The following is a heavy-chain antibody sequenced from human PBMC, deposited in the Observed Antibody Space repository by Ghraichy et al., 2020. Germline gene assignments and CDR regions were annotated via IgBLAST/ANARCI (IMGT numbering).Heavy chain of an antibody. CDR2: INSDGSGI. Sequence: LTCAASGLTSSSYWMDWVRQGPGKGLVWVSRINSDGSGISYADSVKGRFTISRDNAKNTVDLQMNSLRVEDTAVYYCAILPPGYWGQGTLVTVSS. D-gene: IGHD2-15*01. CDR1: GLTSSSYW. V-gene: IGHV3-74*01. J-gene: IGHJ4*02. CDR3: AILPPGY.